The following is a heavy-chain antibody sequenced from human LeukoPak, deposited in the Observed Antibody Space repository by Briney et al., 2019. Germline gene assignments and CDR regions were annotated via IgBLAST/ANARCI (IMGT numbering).Heavy chain of an antibody. CDR3: AREKGLRFLEWFGLSDV. V-gene: IGHV3-48*03. CDR1: GFTFSSYE. CDR2: ISSSGSTI. Sequence: GGSLRLSCAASGFTFSSYEMNWVRQAPGKGLEWVSYISSSGSTIYYADSVKGRFTISRDNAKNSLYLQMNSLRAEDTAVYYCAREKGLRFLEWFGLSDVWGKGTTVTVSS. D-gene: IGHD3-3*01. J-gene: IGHJ6*04.